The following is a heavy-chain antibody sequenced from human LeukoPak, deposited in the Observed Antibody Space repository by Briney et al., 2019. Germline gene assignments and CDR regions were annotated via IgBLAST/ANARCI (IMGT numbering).Heavy chain of an antibody. J-gene: IGHJ4*02. CDR2: IRYDGSNK. CDR1: GFTFSSYG. CDR3: ARDNSSGYSPGYFDY. D-gene: IGHD3-22*01. Sequence: TGGSLRLSCAASGFTFSSYGMHWVRQAPGKGLEWVAFIRYDGSNKYYADSVKGRFTISRDNSKNTLYLQMNSLRAEDTAVYYCARDNSSGYSPGYFDYWGQGTLVTVSS. V-gene: IGHV3-30*02.